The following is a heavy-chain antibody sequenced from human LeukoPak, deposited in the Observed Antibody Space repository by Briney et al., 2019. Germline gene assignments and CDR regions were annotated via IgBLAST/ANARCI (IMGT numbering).Heavy chain of an antibody. D-gene: IGHD6-13*01. CDR3: ARAGYSSSRSYFDY. CDR1: RGTFSSYA. V-gene: IGHV1-69*04. J-gene: IGHJ4*02. Sequence: HRASVKVSCKASRGTFSSYAISWVRQALGQGLEWMGRIIPILGIANYAQKFQGRVTITADKSTSTAYMELSSLRSEDTAVYYCARAGYSSSRSYFDYWGQGTLVTVSS. CDR2: IIPILGIA.